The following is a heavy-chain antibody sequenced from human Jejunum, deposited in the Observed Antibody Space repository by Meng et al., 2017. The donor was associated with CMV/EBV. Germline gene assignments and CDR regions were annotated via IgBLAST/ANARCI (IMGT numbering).Heavy chain of an antibody. CDR2: IFWSGKT. CDR1: GFSLSTSVMA. J-gene: IGHJ4*02. Sequence: IILQKSGPTLRRPPETLTLPCTFSGFSLSTSVMAVGWIRQPPGKALGWRGLIFWSGKTNKSPSLRGRRAITKDTSKNQVVHTMTNVDPVDTATYYSVRRSDYDTAGNYWGQGTLVTVSS. CDR3: VRRSDYDTAGNY. V-gene: IGHV2-5*01. D-gene: IGHD3-22*01.